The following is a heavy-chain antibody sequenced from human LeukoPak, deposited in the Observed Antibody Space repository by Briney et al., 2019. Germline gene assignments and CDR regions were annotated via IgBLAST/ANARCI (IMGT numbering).Heavy chain of an antibody. CDR3: ARVGKNGWDFDH. D-gene: IGHD6-19*01. J-gene: IGHJ4*02. Sequence: GGSLRLSCAASGFIVSSNYMTWVRQAPGKGLAWVANIIEGGDLKYYVDSVKGRFTISRDNTKNSLYLQMKSLRADDTAVYYCARVGKNGWDFDHWGQGTLVTVSS. CDR1: GFIVSSNY. CDR2: IIEGGDLK. V-gene: IGHV3-7*01.